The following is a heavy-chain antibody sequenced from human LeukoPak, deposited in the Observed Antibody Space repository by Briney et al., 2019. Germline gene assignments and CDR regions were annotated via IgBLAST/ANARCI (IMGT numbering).Heavy chain of an antibody. J-gene: IGHJ3*02. V-gene: IGHV1-24*01. CDR1: GYTLTELS. CDR3: ARVYVEDHAFDI. CDR2: FDPEDGET. Sequence: ASVKVSCKVSGYTLTELSMHWVRQAPGKGLEWMGGFDPEDGETIYAQKFQGRVTMTEDTSTDTAYMELSSLRSDDTAVYYCARVYVEDHAFDIWGQGTMVTVSS. D-gene: IGHD3-16*01.